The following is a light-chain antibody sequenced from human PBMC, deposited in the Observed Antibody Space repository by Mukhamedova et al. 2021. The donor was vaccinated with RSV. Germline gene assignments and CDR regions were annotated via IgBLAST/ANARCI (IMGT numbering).Light chain of an antibody. CDR3: QQLYSFPPT. Sequence: GDRVTITCRASQGIRNYLVWYQQKPGKAPKLLIYAASTLKNGVPSRFRGSGSGTEFTLTISSLQPDDFATYSCQQLYSFPPTFGG. V-gene: IGKV1-9*01. J-gene: IGKJ4*01. CDR1: QGIRNY. CDR2: AAS.